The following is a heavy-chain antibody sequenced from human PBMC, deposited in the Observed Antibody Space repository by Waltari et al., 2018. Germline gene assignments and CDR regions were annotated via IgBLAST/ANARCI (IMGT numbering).Heavy chain of an antibody. CDR2: IITKIGAS. CDR1: GGPFGRLA. D-gene: IGHD2-2*01. CDR3: ATDTSPPY. J-gene: IGHJ4*02. V-gene: IGHV1-69*01. Sequence: QVQLVQSGAEVKKPGSSVKVSCKASGGPFGRLAISWVRQAAGEGLEWMGGIITKIGASNYAQKFQGRVTITADDSTSIAYMEMSSLSFEDTAMYFCATDTSPPYWGQGTLVIVSS.